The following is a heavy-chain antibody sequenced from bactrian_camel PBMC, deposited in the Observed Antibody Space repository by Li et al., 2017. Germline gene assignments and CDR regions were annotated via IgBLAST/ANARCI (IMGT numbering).Heavy chain of an antibody. J-gene: IGHJ6*01. V-gene: IGHV3S53*01. CDR3: ASSWDVSAGAALGAMVHPDFGY. CDR2: IDSTGTT. Sequence: HVQLVESGGGSAQPGGSLRLSCAASAYIYSAYCMGWFRQAPGKEREGLATIDSTGTTIYAQSVRGRFTIYRDSAKNILYQQMNNLQPEDTGLYRCASSWDVSAGAALGAMVHPDFGYWGQGTQVTVS. CDR1: AYIYSAYC. D-gene: IGHD5*01.